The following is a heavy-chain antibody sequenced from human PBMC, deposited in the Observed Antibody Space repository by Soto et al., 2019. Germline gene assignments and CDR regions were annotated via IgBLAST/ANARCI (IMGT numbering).Heavy chain of an antibody. D-gene: IGHD2-15*01. V-gene: IGHV3-23*01. CDR3: AKDPPLGYCSGGDCYSGTLDY. CDR2: ISGSGGRT. CDR1: GFTISNYA. J-gene: IGHJ4*02. Sequence: GGSLRLSCAASGFTISNYAMNWVRQAPGKGLEWVSVISGSGGRTDYTDSVKGRFTISRDNSKNTLFLQMNSLRAEDTAVYFCAKDPPLGYCSGGDCYSGTLDYWGQGALVTVSS.